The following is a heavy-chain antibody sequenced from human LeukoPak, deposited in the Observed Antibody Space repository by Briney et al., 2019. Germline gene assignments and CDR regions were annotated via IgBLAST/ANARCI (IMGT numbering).Heavy chain of an antibody. CDR2: IKHDGNDE. J-gene: IGHJ4*02. Sequence: GGSLRLSCAVSGLTVSNIWMNWVRQAPGKGLEWVANIKHDGNDEYYVDSVKGRFTISRDNAKNSLYLQMNSLRAEDTAVYYCARDVYDNSGFPCWGQGTLVTVSS. CDR3: ARDVYDNSGFPC. CDR1: GLTVSNIW. V-gene: IGHV3-7*03. D-gene: IGHD3-22*01.